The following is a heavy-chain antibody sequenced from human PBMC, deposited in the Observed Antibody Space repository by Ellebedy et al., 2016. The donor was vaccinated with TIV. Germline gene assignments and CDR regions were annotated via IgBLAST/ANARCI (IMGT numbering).Heavy chain of an antibody. V-gene: IGHV5-51*01. CDR2: IYPGDSDT. J-gene: IGHJ4*02. Sequence: GESLKISCKGSGYSFAGYWIGWMRQMPGKGLEWMGIIYPGDSDTRYSPSFQGQVTMSADKSISTAYLQWSSLKASDTAMYYCARHDYGEDHGYWGQGTLVTVSS. CDR1: GYSFAGYW. D-gene: IGHD4/OR15-4a*01. CDR3: ARHDYGEDHGY.